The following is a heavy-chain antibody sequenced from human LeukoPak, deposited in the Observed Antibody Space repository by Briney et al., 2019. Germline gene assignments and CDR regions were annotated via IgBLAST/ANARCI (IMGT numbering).Heavy chain of an antibody. D-gene: IGHD3-22*01. CDR2: MNPNSGNT. CDR1: GYTFTSYD. V-gene: IGHV1-8*01. J-gene: IGHJ3*02. Sequence: ASVKVSCKASGYTFTSYDINWVRQATGQGLEWMGWMNPNSGNTGYAQKFQGRVTMTRNTSISTAYMELSSLRSEDTAVYYCAGGWSITMIVVATSDDAFDIWGQGTMVTVSS. CDR3: AGGWSITMIVVATSDDAFDI.